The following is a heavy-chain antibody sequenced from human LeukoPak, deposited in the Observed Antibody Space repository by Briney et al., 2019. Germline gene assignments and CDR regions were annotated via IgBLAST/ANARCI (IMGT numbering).Heavy chain of an antibody. CDR3: ARDHLDVVVPAATNWFDP. D-gene: IGHD2-2*01. Sequence: ASVKVSCKASGYTFTSYDINWVRQANGQGLEWMGWMNPNSGNTGYAQKFQGRVTITTDESTSTAYMELSSLRSEDTAVYYCARDHLDVVVPAATNWFDPWGQGTLVTVSS. CDR2: MNPNSGNT. CDR1: GYTFTSYD. V-gene: IGHV1-8*01. J-gene: IGHJ5*02.